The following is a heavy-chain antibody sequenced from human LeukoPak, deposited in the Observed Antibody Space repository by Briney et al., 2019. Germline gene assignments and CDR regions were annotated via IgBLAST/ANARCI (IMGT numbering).Heavy chain of an antibody. CDR3: ARALVVPAAIKTPGGWFDP. J-gene: IGHJ5*02. CDR2: IYYSGST. V-gene: IGHV4-59*01. D-gene: IGHD2-2*01. CDR1: GGSISSYY. Sequence: SETLSLTCTVSGGSISSYYWSWIRQPPGKGLEWIGYIYYSGSTNYNPSLKRRVTISVDTSNNQFSLKLSSVTAADTAVYYCARALVVPAAIKTPGGWFDPWGQGTLVTVSS.